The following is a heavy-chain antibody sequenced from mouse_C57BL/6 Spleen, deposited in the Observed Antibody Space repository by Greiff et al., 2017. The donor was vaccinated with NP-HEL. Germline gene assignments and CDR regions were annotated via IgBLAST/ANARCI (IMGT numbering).Heavy chain of an antibody. Sequence: VHLVESGPELVKPGASVKISCKASGYAFSSSWMNWVKQRPGKGLEWIGRIYPGDGDTNYNGKFKGKATLTADKSSSTAYMQLSSLTSEDSAVYFCARSAILRGYYFDYWGQGTTLTVSS. CDR1: GYAFSSSW. J-gene: IGHJ2*01. D-gene: IGHD1-1*01. CDR2: IYPGDGDT. V-gene: IGHV1-82*01. CDR3: ARSAILRGYYFDY.